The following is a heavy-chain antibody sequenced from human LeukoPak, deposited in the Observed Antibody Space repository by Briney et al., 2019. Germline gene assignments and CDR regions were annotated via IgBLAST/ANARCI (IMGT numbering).Heavy chain of an antibody. V-gene: IGHV3-11*01. CDR2: ISSSGSTI. CDR1: GFTFSDYY. CDR3: ATQVLRFLEWLPLTNYYGMDV. Sequence: PGGSLRLSCAASGFTFSDYYMSWIRQAPGKGLEWVSYISSSGSTIYYADSVKGRFTISRDNAKNSLYLQMNSLRAEDTAVYYCATQVLRFLEWLPLTNYYGMDVWGQGTTVTISS. J-gene: IGHJ6*02. D-gene: IGHD3-3*01.